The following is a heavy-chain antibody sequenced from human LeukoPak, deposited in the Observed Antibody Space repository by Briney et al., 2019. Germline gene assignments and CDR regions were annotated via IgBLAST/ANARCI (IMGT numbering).Heavy chain of an antibody. CDR2: IFDSGST. Sequence: KTSETLSLTCTVSGDSISSRSYYWGWIRQPPGKGLEWIGGIFDSGSTYYNPSLESRVTISADTSYSQFSLKLSSVTAPDTAVYYCARQSTDGGNPIDFWGQGTLVTVSS. D-gene: IGHD4-23*01. J-gene: IGHJ4*02. CDR1: GDSISSRSYY. V-gene: IGHV4-39*01. CDR3: ARQSTDGGNPIDF.